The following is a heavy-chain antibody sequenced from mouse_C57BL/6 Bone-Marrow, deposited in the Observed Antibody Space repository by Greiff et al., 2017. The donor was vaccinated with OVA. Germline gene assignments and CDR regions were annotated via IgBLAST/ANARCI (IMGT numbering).Heavy chain of an antibody. V-gene: IGHV5-9-1*02. J-gene: IGHJ1*03. CDR3: TRDRYDYDRYFDV. Sequence: EVNVVESGEGLVKPGGSLKLSCAASGFTFSSYAMSWVRQTPEKRLEWVAYISSGGDYIYYADTVKGRFTISRDNARNTLYLQMSSLKSEDTAMYYCTRDRYDYDRYFDVWGTGTTVTVSS. CDR1: GFTFSSYA. CDR2: ISSGGDYI. D-gene: IGHD2-4*01.